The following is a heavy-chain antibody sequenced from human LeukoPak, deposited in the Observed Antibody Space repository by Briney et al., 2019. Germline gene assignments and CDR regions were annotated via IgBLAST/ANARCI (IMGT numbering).Heavy chain of an antibody. Sequence: GGSLRLSCAASGFTFSSYAMSWVRQAPGKGLEWVSLISGSGGSTYYADSVKGRFSISRDNARNSVYLQMASLRVEDTAVYYCARDPVEWELLLDYWGQGTLVTVSS. CDR2: ISGSGGST. V-gene: IGHV3-23*01. CDR3: ARDPVEWELLLDY. D-gene: IGHD1-26*01. CDR1: GFTFSSYA. J-gene: IGHJ4*02.